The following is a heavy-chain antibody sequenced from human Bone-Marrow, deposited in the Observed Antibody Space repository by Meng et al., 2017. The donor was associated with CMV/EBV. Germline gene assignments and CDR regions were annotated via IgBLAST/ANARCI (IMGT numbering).Heavy chain of an antibody. D-gene: IGHD6-6*01. CDR3: ARLLTSSSEGDY. Sequence: CKACGGTCSRYAISWVRQAPGQGLEWMGGIIPIFGTANYAQKFQGRVTITTDESTSTAYMELSSLRSEDTAVYYCARLLTSSSEGDYWGQGTLVTVSS. CDR1: GGTCSRYA. CDR2: IIPIFGTA. J-gene: IGHJ4*02. V-gene: IGHV1-69*05.